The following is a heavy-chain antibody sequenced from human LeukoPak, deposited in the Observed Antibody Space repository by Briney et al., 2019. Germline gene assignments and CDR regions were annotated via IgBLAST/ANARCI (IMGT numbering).Heavy chain of an antibody. CDR1: GFTFSSYA. D-gene: IGHD3-16*01. CDR2: ISGSGGST. J-gene: IGHJ4*02. Sequence: HTGGSLRLSCAASGFTFSSYAMSWVRQAPGKGLEWVSAISGSGGSTYYADSVKGRFTISRDNAKNSLYLQMNSLRAEDTAVYYCARDQGGVGYWGQGTLVTVSS. CDR3: ARDQGGVGY. V-gene: IGHV3-23*01.